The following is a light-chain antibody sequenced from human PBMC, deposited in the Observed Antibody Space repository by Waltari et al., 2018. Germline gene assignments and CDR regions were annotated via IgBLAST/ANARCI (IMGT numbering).Light chain of an antibody. V-gene: IGLV3-1*01. CDR2: QDE. CDR1: GLGDKD. CDR3: HAWEGSTAL. J-gene: IGLJ3*02. Sequence: SYELIQYPSMSVSPGQTAIISCPGEGLGDKDACWYQPRPGQSPVLLIFQDERRRSGVPERFSGSKSGNTAILTITETQSMEEAAYYCHAWEGSTALFGGGTQLTVL.